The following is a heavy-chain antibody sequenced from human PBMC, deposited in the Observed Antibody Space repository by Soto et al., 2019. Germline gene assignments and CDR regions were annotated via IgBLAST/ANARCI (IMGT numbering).Heavy chain of an antibody. D-gene: IGHD3-9*01. CDR2: IWYDGSNK. CDR1: GFTFSSYG. V-gene: IGHV3-33*01. J-gene: IGHJ6*02. CDR3: ARSDNYYYGMDV. Sequence: QVQLVESGGGVVQPGRSLRLSCAASGFTFSSYGMHWVRQAPGKGLEWVAGIWYDGSNKYYADSVKGRFTISRDNSKNTVYMQRTNVRAEDTAVYYGARSDNYYYGMDVWGQGTTVTVSS.